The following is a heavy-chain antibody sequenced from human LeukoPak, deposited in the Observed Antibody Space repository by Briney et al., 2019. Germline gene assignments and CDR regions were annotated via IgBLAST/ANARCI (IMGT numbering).Heavy chain of an antibody. D-gene: IGHD3-22*01. CDR2: ISGSGGTT. Sequence: GGSLRLSRAASGFTFRNYAMSWVRQAPGKGLEWVSVISGSGGTTYYADSVKGRSTMSRDNSKNTLYLHMNSLRAEDTAVYYCAKDYYDSSGYDSPRFDYWGQGTLLTVSS. V-gene: IGHV3-23*01. J-gene: IGHJ4*02. CDR1: GFTFRNYA. CDR3: AKDYYDSSGYDSPRFDY.